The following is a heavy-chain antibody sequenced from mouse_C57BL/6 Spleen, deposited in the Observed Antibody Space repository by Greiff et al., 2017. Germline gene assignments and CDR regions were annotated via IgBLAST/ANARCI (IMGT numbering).Heavy chain of an antibody. J-gene: IGHJ3*01. D-gene: IGHD2-5*01. Sequence: SGAELVKPGASVKLSCKASGYTFTSYWMQWVKQRPGQGLEWIGEIDPSDSYTNYNQKFKGKGTLTVDTSSSTAYMQLSSLTSEDSAVYYWARLGYSNPWFAYWGQGTLVTVSA. V-gene: IGHV1-50*01. CDR1: GYTFTSYW. CDR3: ARLGYSNPWFAY. CDR2: IDPSDSYT.